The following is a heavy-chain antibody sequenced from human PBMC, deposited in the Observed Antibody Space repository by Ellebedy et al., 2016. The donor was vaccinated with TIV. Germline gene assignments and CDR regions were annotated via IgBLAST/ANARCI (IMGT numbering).Heavy chain of an antibody. Sequence: GGSLRLXXAASGFTVSSNYMSWVRQAPGKGLEWVSVIYSCGSTYYADSVKGRFTISRDNSKNTLYLQMNSLRAEDTAVYYCAREMWGSTSCPSLPYYYYGMDVWGQGTTVTVSS. J-gene: IGHJ6*02. D-gene: IGHD2-2*01. CDR1: GFTVSSNY. CDR3: AREMWGSTSCPSLPYYYYGMDV. V-gene: IGHV3-66*03. CDR2: IYSCGST.